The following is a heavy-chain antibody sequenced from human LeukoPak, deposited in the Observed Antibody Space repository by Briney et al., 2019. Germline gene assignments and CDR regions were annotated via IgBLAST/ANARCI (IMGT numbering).Heavy chain of an antibody. V-gene: IGHV3-48*03. CDR3: ASLGPNYYFDY. Sequence: PGGSLRLSCAASGFTFSSYEMNWVRQAPGKGLEWVSYISSSGSTIYYADSVKGRFTISRDNAKNSLYLQMNSLRAEDTAVYYCASLGPNYYFDYWGQGTLVTVSS. CDR2: ISSSGSTI. CDR1: GFTFSSYE. J-gene: IGHJ4*02.